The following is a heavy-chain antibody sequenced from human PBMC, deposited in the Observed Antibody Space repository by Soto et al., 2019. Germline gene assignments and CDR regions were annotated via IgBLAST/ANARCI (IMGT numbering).Heavy chain of an antibody. J-gene: IGHJ6*02. Sequence: ASVKDSCKASCYTFTSYGISWVRQAPGQGLEWMRWISAYNGNTNYAQKLQGRVTMTTDTSTSTAYMELRSLRSDDTAVYYCARWYGGYCSSTSCSGYYYGMDVWGQGTTVTVSS. CDR1: CYTFTSYG. CDR3: ARWYGGYCSSTSCSGYYYGMDV. D-gene: IGHD2-2*01. CDR2: ISAYNGNT. V-gene: IGHV1-18*01.